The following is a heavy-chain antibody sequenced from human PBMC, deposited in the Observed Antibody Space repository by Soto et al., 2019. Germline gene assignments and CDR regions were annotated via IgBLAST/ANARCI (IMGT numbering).Heavy chain of an antibody. CDR1: GYTFTSYD. Sequence: QVQLVQSGAEVKKPGASVKVSCKSSGYTFTSYDINWVRQATGQGLEWMGWMNPNSGNTGYAQKFQGRVTMTKNTSISTAYMEVSSLRSEDTAVYYCARERSSGWYVNYWGQGTLVTVSS. V-gene: IGHV1-8*01. J-gene: IGHJ4*02. D-gene: IGHD6-19*01. CDR2: MNPNSGNT. CDR3: ARERSSGWYVNY.